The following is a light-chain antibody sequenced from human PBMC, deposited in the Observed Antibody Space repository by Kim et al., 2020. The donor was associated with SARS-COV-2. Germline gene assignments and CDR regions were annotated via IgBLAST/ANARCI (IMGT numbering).Light chain of an antibody. CDR2: GKN. J-gene: IGLJ3*02. Sequence: SSELTQDPAVSVALGQTVRITCQGDSLRSYYASWYQQKPGQAPVLVIYGKNNRPSGIPDRCSGSSSGNTASLTITGAQAEDEADYYCNSRDSSGNHHWVFGGGTQLTLL. CDR1: SLRSYY. CDR3: NSRDSSGNHHWV. V-gene: IGLV3-19*01.